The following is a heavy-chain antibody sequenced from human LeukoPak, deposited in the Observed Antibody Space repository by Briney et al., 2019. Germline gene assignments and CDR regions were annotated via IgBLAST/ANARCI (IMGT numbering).Heavy chain of an antibody. CDR3: AREWSEHYYYDSSGYFI. Sequence: GGSLRLSCAASGFTFSSYSMNWVRQAPGKGLEWVSSISSSSSYIYYAGSVKGRFTISRDNAKNSLYLQMNSLRAEDTAVYYCAREWSEHYYYDSSGYFIWGQGTLVTVSS. CDR2: ISSSSSYI. V-gene: IGHV3-21*01. D-gene: IGHD3-22*01. CDR1: GFTFSSYS. J-gene: IGHJ4*02.